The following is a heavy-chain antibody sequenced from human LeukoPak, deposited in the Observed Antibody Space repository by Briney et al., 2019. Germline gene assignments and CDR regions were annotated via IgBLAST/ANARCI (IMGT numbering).Heavy chain of an antibody. D-gene: IGHD6-13*01. V-gene: IGHV3-21*01. CDR1: GFTFSSYS. J-gene: IGHJ4*02. CDR3: ARVGSIAAAGTVDY. CDR2: ISSSSSYI. Sequence: PGGSLRLSCAASGFTFSSYSMNWVRQAPGKGLEWVSSISSSSSYIYYADSVKGRFTISRDNAKNSLYLQMNSLRAEDTAVYYCARVGSIAAAGTVDYWGQGTLVIVSS.